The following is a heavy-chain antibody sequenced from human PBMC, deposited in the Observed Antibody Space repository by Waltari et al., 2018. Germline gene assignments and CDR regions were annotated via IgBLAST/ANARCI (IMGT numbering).Heavy chain of an antibody. CDR3: AKGGKAYCGGDCYSG. D-gene: IGHD2-21*01. J-gene: IGHJ4*02. Sequence: QLVESGGGLVQPGGSLTLSCTASGFTVNDDEMHWVRQDLLGGLEWVSRLRTTGDTGYAASVRGRFTISRENGKNSVYLQMNSLRAEDTAVYYCAKGGKAYCGGDCYSGWGQGTLVTVSS. CDR2: LRTTGDT. CDR1: GFTVNDDE. V-gene: IGHV3-13*01.